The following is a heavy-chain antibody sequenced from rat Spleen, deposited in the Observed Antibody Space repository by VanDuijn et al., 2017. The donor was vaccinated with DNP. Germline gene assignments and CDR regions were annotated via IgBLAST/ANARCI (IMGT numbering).Heavy chain of an antibody. CDR3: ARDVSYYYSGDEYYFDY. Sequence: QVQLKESGPGLVQPPQTLSLTCTVSGFSLSSYHVSWVRQPPGKSLVWMGSIWAAGGTNYNSAVQSRLSISRDTSKSQVFLKMNSLQTEDTATYYCARDVSYYYSGDEYYFDYWGQGVMVTVSS. J-gene: IGHJ2*01. D-gene: IGHD1-1*01. V-gene: IGHV2-13*01. CDR2: IWAAGGT. CDR1: GFSLSSYH.